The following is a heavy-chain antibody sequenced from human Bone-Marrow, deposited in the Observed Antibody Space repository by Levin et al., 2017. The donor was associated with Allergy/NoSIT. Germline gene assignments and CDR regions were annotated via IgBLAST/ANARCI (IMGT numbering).Heavy chain of an antibody. V-gene: IGHV2-70*04. CDR1: GFSLSSSGMR. Sequence: QTLSLTCTFSGFSLSSSGMRMNWIRQPPGKALEWLARIDWDDDKFYSTSLKTRLTISKDTSKNQVVLTMTNMDPVDTATYYCARTFRDYADFDYWGQGTLVTVSP. J-gene: IGHJ4*02. D-gene: IGHD4-17*01. CDR3: ARTFRDYADFDY. CDR2: IDWDDDK.